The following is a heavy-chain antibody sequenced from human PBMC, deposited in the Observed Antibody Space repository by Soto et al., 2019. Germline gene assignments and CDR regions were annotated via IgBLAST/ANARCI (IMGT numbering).Heavy chain of an antibody. CDR1: GFTFSNAW. CDR2: IKSKTDGGTT. V-gene: IGHV3-15*07. CDR3: TSHSGSTPHYYYYYGMDV. J-gene: IGHJ6*02. Sequence: PGESLKISCAASGFTFSNAWMNWVRQAPGKGLEWVGRIKSKTDGGTTDYAAPVKGRFTISRDDSKNTLYLQMNSLKTEDTAVYYCTSHSGSTPHYYYYYGMDVWGQGTTVTVSS. D-gene: IGHD1-26*01.